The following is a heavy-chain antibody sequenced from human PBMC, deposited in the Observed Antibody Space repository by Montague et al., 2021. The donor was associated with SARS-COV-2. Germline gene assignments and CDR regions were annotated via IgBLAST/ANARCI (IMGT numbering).Heavy chain of an antibody. V-gene: IGHV4-61*02. J-gene: IGHJ4*02. CDR3: ARVVGFDFDY. D-gene: IGHD2-21*01. CDR2: IYTSGST. Sequence: TLSLTCTVSGGSISSGSYYWSWIRQPAGKGLEWIGRIYTSGSTNYNPSLKSRVTISVDTSKNQFPLKLSSVTAADTAVYYCARVVGFDFDYWGQGTLVTVSS. CDR1: GGSISSGSYY.